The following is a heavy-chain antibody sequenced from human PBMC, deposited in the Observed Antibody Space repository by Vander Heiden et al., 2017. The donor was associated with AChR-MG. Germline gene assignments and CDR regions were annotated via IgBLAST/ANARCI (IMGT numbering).Heavy chain of an antibody. D-gene: IGHD6-19*01. J-gene: IGHJ5*02. CDR3: AKGRGVGNSAWPGS. CDR2: ISDSGEST. V-gene: IGHV3-23*01. CDR1: GPPLSSQD. Sequence: EVQLLESGGGLVQPGGALRPSVAASGPPLSSQDMSWVRQALGKGLEWVSGISDSGESTYYADSVKGRFTMSRDNSKNTVFLQLNSLRAEDTALYYCAKGRGVGNSAWPGSWGQGTLVTVSS.